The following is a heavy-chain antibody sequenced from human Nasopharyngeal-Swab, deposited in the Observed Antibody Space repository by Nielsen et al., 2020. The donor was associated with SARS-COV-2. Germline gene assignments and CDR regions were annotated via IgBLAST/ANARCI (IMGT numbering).Heavy chain of an antibody. V-gene: IGHV3-11*04. CDR1: GFTFSDYY. J-gene: IGHJ4*02. CDR2: ISSSGSTI. D-gene: IGHD6-13*01. Sequence: GESLKISCAASGFTFSDYYMSWIRQAPGKGLEWVSYISSSGSTIYYADSVKGRFTISRDNAKNSLYLQMNSLRAEDTAVYYCARDGWVSSSLRFGGQGTLVTVSS. CDR3: ARDGWVSSSLRF.